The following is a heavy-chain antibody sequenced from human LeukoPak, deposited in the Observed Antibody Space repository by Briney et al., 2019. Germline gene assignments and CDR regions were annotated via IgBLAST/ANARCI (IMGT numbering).Heavy chain of an antibody. CDR1: GGSINNYY. Sequence: TSGTLSLTCTVSGGSINNYYWSWIRQPPGKGLEWIGYIYYTGTTNYNPSLKSRVTISIDTSKGQFSLKLRSVTAADTAVYYCARLDCSGGRCWGVDYWGQGTLVTVSS. CDR3: ARLDCSGGRCWGVDY. D-gene: IGHD2-15*01. V-gene: IGHV4-59*01. J-gene: IGHJ4*02. CDR2: IYYTGTT.